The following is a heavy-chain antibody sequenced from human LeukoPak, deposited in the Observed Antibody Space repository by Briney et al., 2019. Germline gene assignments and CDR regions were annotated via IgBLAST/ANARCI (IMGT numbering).Heavy chain of an antibody. Sequence: ASVKVSCKASGYTFTGYYMHWVRQAPGQGLEWMGWINPNSGGTNYAQKFQGRVTMTRDTSISTAYMELSRLRSDDTAVYYCARGKTVRYYYGSGSYTENWFDPWGQGTLVTVSS. V-gene: IGHV1-2*02. CDR3: ARGKTVRYYYGSGSYTENWFDP. D-gene: IGHD3-10*01. CDR1: GYTFTGYY. CDR2: INPNSGGT. J-gene: IGHJ5*02.